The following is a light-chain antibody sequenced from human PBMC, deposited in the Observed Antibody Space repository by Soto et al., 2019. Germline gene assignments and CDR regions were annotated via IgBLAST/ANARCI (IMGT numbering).Light chain of an antibody. V-gene: IGKV3-11*01. CDR2: DAS. J-gene: IGKJ4*01. Sequence: EIVLTQSPATLSLSPGERATLSCRASQSVSTFLAWYQQKPGQAPRLLIYDASNMATGIPARFSGSGSGTDFTLTISSLESEDFAVYYCQQRSNWPLTFGGGTKVEI. CDR3: QQRSNWPLT. CDR1: QSVSTF.